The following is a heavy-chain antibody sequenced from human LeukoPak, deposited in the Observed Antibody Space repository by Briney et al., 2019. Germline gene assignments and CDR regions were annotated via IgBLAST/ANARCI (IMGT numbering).Heavy chain of an antibody. CDR2: IYISGST. D-gene: IGHD7-27*01. J-gene: IGHJ4*02. Sequence: SETLSLTCTVSGGSISRGTYYWNWIRQPAGKGLEWIGRIYISGSTNYNPSLKSRVTISVDTSKNQFSLKLTSVTAADTAVYFCARQRPWGLSRYFDYWGQGTLVTVSS. V-gene: IGHV4-61*02. CDR3: ARQRPWGLSRYFDY. CDR1: GGSISRGTYY.